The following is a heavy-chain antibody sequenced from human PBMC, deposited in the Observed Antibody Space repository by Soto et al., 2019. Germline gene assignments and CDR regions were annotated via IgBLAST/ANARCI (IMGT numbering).Heavy chain of an antibody. V-gene: IGHV4-34*01. CDR2: INHSGST. D-gene: IGHD4-4*01. J-gene: IGHJ5*02. CDR1: GGSFSGYY. CDR3: ARHDYSNYGWFDP. Sequence: SETLSLTCAVYGGSFSGYYWSWIRQPPGKGLEWIGEINHSGSTNYNPSLKSRVTISVDTSKNQFSLKLSSVTAADTAAYYCARHDYSNYGWFDPWGQGTLVTVSS.